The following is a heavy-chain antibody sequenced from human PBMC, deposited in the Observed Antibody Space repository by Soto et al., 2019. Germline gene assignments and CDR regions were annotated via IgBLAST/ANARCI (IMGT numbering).Heavy chain of an antibody. J-gene: IGHJ3*02. V-gene: IGHV3-74*01. Sequence: GGSLRLSCAASGFTFSSYWMHWVRQAPGKGLVWVSRINSDGSSTSYADSVKGRFTISRDNAKNTLYPQMNSLRAEDTAVYYCARDRGYSGYDFDAFDIWRQGTMVTVSS. D-gene: IGHD5-12*01. CDR1: GFTFSSYW. CDR3: ARDRGYSGYDFDAFDI. CDR2: INSDGSST.